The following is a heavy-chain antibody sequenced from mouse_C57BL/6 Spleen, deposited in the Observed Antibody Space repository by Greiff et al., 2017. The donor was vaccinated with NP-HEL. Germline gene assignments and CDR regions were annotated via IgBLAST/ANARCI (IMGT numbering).Heavy chain of an antibody. CDR2: IYPGSGST. D-gene: IGHD2-3*01. CDR1: GYTFTSYW. Sequence: VQLQQPGAELVKPGASVKMSCKASGYTFTSYWITWVKQRPGQGLEWIGDIYPGSGSTNYNEKFKSKATLTVDTSSSTAYMQLSSLTSEDSAVYYCAREGIYDGYYGYFDVWGTGTTVTVSS. J-gene: IGHJ1*03. V-gene: IGHV1-55*01. CDR3: AREGIYDGYYGYFDV.